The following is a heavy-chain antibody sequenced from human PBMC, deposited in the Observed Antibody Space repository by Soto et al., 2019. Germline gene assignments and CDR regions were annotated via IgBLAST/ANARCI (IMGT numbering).Heavy chain of an antibody. V-gene: IGHV1-46*01. CDR2: INPNGGST. Sequence: ASVKVSCKASGYTFTSYYMHWVRQAPGQGLEWMGIINPNGGSTTYAQKFQGRVTITRDTSTSTVFMELSSLRSEDTAVYYCAREGSSSVVFYYYYMDVWGKGTTVTVSS. CDR3: AREGSSSVVFYYYYMDV. D-gene: IGHD6-6*01. J-gene: IGHJ6*03. CDR1: GYTFTSYY.